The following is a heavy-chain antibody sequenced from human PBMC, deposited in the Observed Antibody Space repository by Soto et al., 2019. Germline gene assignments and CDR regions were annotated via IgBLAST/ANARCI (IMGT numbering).Heavy chain of an antibody. CDR1: CYTVDTYS. Sequence: ASVKVSWSASCYTVDTYSISWVRQSPEQGLEWMGGIIPLFGTTNYAQKFQGRVTITADESTSTAYMELRSLRSEDTAFYYCARPRSHYYDRSAERAFDIWRQGTMVTVSS. V-gene: IGHV1-69*13. J-gene: IGHJ3*02. CDR3: ARPRSHYYDRSAERAFDI. CDR2: IIPLFGTT. D-gene: IGHD3-22*01.